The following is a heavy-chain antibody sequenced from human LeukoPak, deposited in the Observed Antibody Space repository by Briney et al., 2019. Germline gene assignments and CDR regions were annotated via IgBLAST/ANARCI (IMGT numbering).Heavy chain of an antibody. CDR2: IIPILGIA. D-gene: IGHD3-16*01. V-gene: IGHV1-69*04. CDR3: ARIGRRGSYFDY. J-gene: IGHJ4*02. Sequence: GSSVKVSCKASGGTFSSYAISWVRQAPGQGLEWMGRIIPILGIANYAQKFQGRVTMTRDTSTSTVYMELSSLRSEDTAVYYCARIGRRGSYFDYWGQGTLVTVSS. CDR1: GGTFSSYA.